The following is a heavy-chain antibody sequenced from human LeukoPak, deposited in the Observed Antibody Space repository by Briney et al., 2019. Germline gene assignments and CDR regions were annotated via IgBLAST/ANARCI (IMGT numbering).Heavy chain of an antibody. Sequence: GGSLRLSCAASGFTFSTYWMHWVRQAPGKGLLWVSRVNSDGSSTMYADSVKGRFTISRDNAKNTLYLQMNSLRADDTAVYFCARDRGSTEFDYWGQGTLVTVSS. CDR1: GFTFSTYW. D-gene: IGHD1-26*01. J-gene: IGHJ4*02. V-gene: IGHV3-74*03. CDR2: VNSDGSST. CDR3: ARDRGSTEFDY.